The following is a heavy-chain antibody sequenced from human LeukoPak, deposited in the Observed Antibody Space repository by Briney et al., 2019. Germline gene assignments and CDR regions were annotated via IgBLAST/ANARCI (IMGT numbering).Heavy chain of an antibody. V-gene: IGHV3-33*01. D-gene: IGHD6-13*01. CDR2: IWYDGSNK. CDR1: GFTFSSYG. Sequence: PGGSLRLSCAASGFTFSSYGMHWVRQTPGKGLEWVAVIWYDGSNKYYADSVKGRFTISRDNSKNTLYLQMNSLRAEDTAVYYCARDDDKKSIAAASPPGYWGQGTLVTVSS. CDR3: ARDDDKKSIAAASPPGY. J-gene: IGHJ4*02.